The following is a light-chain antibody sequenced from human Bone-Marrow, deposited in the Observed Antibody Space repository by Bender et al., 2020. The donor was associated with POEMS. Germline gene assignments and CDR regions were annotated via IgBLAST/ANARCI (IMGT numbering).Light chain of an antibody. V-gene: IGLV3-1*01. Sequence: SYDLTQTPSVSVSPGQTASITCSGGKLGDKFACWYQKKPGQSPVLVIFQDTKRPSGIPERFSGSNSGNTASLTISGLQAEDEADYYYCSYAGNFKWVFGSGTTVTVL. CDR2: QDT. J-gene: IGLJ1*01. CDR1: KLGDKF. CDR3: CSYAGNFKWV.